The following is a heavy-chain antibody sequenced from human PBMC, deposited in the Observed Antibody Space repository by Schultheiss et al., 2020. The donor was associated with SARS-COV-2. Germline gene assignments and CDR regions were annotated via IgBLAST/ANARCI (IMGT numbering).Heavy chain of an antibody. V-gene: IGHV3-33*01. CDR1: GFTFSSDC. J-gene: IGHJ4*02. CDR2: IWYDGSNK. Sequence: GESLKISCAASGFTFSSDCMHWVRQAPGKGLGWVAVIWYDGSNKYYADSVKGRFTISRDNSKNTVYLQMNSLRAEDTAVYYCARDVYYYDSSGYYPDYWGQGTLVTVSS. D-gene: IGHD3-22*01. CDR3: ARDVYYYDSSGYYPDY.